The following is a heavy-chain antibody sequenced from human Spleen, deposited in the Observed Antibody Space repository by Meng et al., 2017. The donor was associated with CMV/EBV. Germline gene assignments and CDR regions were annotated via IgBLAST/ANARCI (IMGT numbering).Heavy chain of an antibody. J-gene: IGHJ4*02. V-gene: IGHV3-11*04. CDR2: ISRSGDTI. Sequence: VSGFTFSHYYMNWIRQAPGKGLEWVSFISRSGDTIYYADPVKGRFTISRDNAKNSLYLQMNSLRAEDTALYFCARDRDSSGYYTLDSWGQGTLVTVSS. D-gene: IGHD3-22*01. CDR3: ARDRDSSGYYTLDS. CDR1: GFTFSHYY.